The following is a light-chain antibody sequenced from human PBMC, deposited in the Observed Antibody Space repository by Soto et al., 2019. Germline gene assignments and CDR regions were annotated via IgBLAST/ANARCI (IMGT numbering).Light chain of an antibody. J-gene: IGKJ1*01. CDR3: QYWDDYSWT. CDR2: KAS. Sequence: DIQMTESPSTLSASVGDRVTITCRASQSITDWLAWYQQKPGKAPKFLIYKASNLEGGVPSRFSGSGSGTEFTLTKSSVQPDDFATYYCQYWDDYSWTFGQGTKVEIK. V-gene: IGKV1-5*03. CDR1: QSITDW.